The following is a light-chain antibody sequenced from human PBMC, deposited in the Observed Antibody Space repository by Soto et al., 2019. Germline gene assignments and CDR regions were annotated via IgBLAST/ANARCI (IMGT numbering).Light chain of an antibody. CDR1: SSNIGAGYD. J-gene: IGLJ7*01. Sequence: QTVVTQPPSVSGAPGQRVTISCTGISSNIGAGYDVHWYQQLPGTAPKLLIYGNSNRPSGVPDRFSGSKSGTSASLAITGLQAEDEADYYCQSYDSSLSGAVFGGGTQLTVL. CDR3: QSYDSSLSGAV. CDR2: GNS. V-gene: IGLV1-40*01.